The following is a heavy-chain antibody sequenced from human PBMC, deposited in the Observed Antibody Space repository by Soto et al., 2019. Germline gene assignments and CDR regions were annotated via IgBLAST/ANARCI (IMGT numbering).Heavy chain of an antibody. V-gene: IGHV3-23*01. J-gene: IGHJ5*02. Sequence: GGSLRLSCAASGFTFSNYAMSWVRQAPGKGLEWVSAISGSGVTTYYADSVKGRFTISRDNTKNTLYLQMNSPRAEDTAVYYCAKDCWFDPWRQGTLVTVSS. CDR2: ISGSGVTT. CDR1: GFTFSNYA. CDR3: AKDCWFDP.